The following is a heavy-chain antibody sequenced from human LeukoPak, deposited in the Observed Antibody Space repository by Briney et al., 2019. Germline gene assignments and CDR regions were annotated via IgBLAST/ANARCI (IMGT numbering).Heavy chain of an antibody. Sequence: ASVKVSCKASGYTFTSYGISWVRQAPGQGLEWMGRIIPIFGTANYAQKFQGRVTITTDESTSTAYMELSSLRSEDTAVYFCARDRGGDYQKNWFDPWGQGTLVTVSS. CDR3: ARDRGGDYQKNWFDP. CDR2: IIPIFGTA. J-gene: IGHJ5*02. CDR1: GYTFTSYG. D-gene: IGHD4-17*01. V-gene: IGHV1-69*05.